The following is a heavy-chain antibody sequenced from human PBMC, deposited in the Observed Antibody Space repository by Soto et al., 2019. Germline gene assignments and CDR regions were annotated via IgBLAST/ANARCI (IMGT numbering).Heavy chain of an antibody. CDR2: ISYDGSNK. D-gene: IGHD2-2*01. CDR3: AKVSVPAAIAYYYYGMDV. CDR1: GFTFSSYG. Sequence: GGSLRLSCAASGFTFSSYGMHWVRQAPGKELEWVALISYDGSNKYYADSVKGRFTISRDNSKNTLYLQMNSLRAEDTAVYYCAKVSVPAAIAYYYYGMDVWGQGTTVTVSS. J-gene: IGHJ6*02. V-gene: IGHV3-30*18.